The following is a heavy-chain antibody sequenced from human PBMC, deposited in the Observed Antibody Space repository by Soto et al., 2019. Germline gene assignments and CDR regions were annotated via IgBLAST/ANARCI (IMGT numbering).Heavy chain of an antibody. CDR3: ARDPTYYDFWSGFPNDAFDI. CDR2: INSDGSNT. J-gene: IGHJ3*02. CDR1: GFTFSSYW. D-gene: IGHD3-3*01. Sequence: RRLSCAASGFTFSSYWMHWVRQAPGKGLVWVSRINSDGSNTSYADSVKGRFTISRDNAKNTLYLQMNSLRAEDTAVYYCARDPTYYDFWSGFPNDAFDIWGQGTMVTVSS. V-gene: IGHV3-74*01.